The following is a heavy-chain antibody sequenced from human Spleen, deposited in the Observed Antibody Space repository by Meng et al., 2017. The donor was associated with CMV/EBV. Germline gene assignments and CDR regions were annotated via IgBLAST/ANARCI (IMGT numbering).Heavy chain of an antibody. CDR1: GFTFSSYW. CDR2: ISGSGGST. J-gene: IGHJ3*02. D-gene: IGHD6-13*01. Sequence: GESLKISCAASGFTFSSYWMSWVRQAPGKGLEWVSGISGSGGSTYYADSVKGRFTISRDNSKNTVYLQMNSLRAEDTAVYNCAKDSSSWYGAFDIWGQGTMVTVSS. V-gene: IGHV3-23*01. CDR3: AKDSSSWYGAFDI.